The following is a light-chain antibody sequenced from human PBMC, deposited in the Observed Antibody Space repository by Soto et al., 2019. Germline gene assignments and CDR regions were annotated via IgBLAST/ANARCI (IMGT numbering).Light chain of an antibody. CDR1: QTINSW. CDR3: QQYNRYSRT. J-gene: IGKJ1*01. CDR2: DAS. Sequence: DIQMTQSPSTLSASVGDRVTITCRASQTINSWLAWYQQKPGKAPKVLIFDASSLKTGVPSRFSGSGSGTEFTLTISNLQPDDFVTYYCQQYNRYSRTFGQGTKVDIK. V-gene: IGKV1-5*01.